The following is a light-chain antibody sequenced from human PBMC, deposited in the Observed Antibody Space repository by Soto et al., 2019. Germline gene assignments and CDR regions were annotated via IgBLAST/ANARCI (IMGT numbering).Light chain of an antibody. CDR2: AAS. J-gene: IGKJ2*01. Sequence: DIQMTQSPSSLSASVGDRVTITCRASQSINTYLNWYQQKPGRAPKLLIFAASTLQSGVPSKFSGSGSGTDFTLNISNVQPEDLATYYCQQSYTAPRFTFGQGTKLEIK. CDR1: QSINTY. CDR3: QQSYTAPRFT. V-gene: IGKV1-39*01.